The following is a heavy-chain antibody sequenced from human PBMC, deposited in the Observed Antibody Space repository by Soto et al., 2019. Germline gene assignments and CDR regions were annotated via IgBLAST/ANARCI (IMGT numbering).Heavy chain of an antibody. D-gene: IGHD3-16*01. V-gene: IGHV3-15*07. CDR2: VKSKFDGGTI. J-gene: IGHJ4*02. Sequence: EVQLVESGGGLVEPGGSLSLSCAASGFTFNGAWMNWVRQGPGTGLEWVGRVKSKFDGGTIDYAAPVKGRFTISRDDSRNTVYLQMNSLSTEDTAMYYCSADLPDWGAYAFDYWGQGALVTVSS. CDR1: GFTFNGAW. CDR3: SADLPDWGAYAFDY.